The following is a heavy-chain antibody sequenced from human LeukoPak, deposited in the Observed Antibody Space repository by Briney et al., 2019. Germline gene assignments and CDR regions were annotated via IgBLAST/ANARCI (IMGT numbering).Heavy chain of an antibody. D-gene: IGHD2-2*01. V-gene: IGHV4-34*01. J-gene: IGHJ5*02. CDR1: GGSFSGYY. CDR3: ARGGAGYCSSTSCYWFDP. Sequence: SETLSLTCAVYGGSFSGYYWSWIRQPPGKGLEWIGESNHSGSTNYNPSLKSRVTISVDTSKNQFSLKLSSVPAAETAVYYCARGGAGYCSSTSCYWFDPWGQGTLVTVSS. CDR2: SNHSGST.